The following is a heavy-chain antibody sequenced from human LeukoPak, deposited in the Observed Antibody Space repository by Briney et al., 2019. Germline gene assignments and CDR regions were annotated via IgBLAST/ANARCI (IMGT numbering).Heavy chain of an antibody. Sequence: SETLSLTCTVSGGSISSGSYYWSWTRQPAGKGLEWIGRIYTSGSTNYNPSLKSRVTISVDTSKNQFSLKLSSVTAADTAVYYCARYSSGWYESYWGQGTLVTVSS. CDR1: GGSISSGSYY. D-gene: IGHD6-19*01. CDR3: ARYSSGWYESY. V-gene: IGHV4-61*02. J-gene: IGHJ4*02. CDR2: IYTSGST.